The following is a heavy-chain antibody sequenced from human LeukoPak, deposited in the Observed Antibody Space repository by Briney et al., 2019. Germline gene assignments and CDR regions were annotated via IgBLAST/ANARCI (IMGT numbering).Heavy chain of an antibody. J-gene: IGHJ4*02. D-gene: IGHD3-22*01. CDR2: IYYTGST. V-gene: IGHV4-59*01. Sequence: SSETLSLTCTVSGGSISTYYWSWIRQPPGKGLEWIGYIYYTGSTTYNPSLRSRVAISIDTSKNQFSPRLNSVTAADTAVYYCARGRGDSRGTSFDYWGQGTLVTVSS. CDR3: ARGRGDSRGTSFDY. CDR1: GGSISTYY.